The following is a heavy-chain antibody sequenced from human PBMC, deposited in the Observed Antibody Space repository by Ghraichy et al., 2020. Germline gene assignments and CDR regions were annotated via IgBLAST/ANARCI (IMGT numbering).Heavy chain of an antibody. CDR1: GFTFSSYA. CDR2: ISGSGGST. V-gene: IGHV3-23*01. CDR3: ANLGYCSSTSCYAGLYYYYYGMDV. J-gene: IGHJ6*02. D-gene: IGHD2-2*01. Sequence: GALRLSCAASGFTFSSYAMSWVRQAPGKGLEWVSAISGSGGSTYYADSVKGRFTISRDNSKNTLYLQMNSLRAEDTAVYYCANLGYCSSTSCYAGLYYYYYGMDVWGRGTTVTVSS.